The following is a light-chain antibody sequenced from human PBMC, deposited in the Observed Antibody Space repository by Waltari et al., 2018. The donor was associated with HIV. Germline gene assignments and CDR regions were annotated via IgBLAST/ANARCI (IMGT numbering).Light chain of an antibody. CDR2: WAS. CDR3: QQYYTTPWT. Sequence: DIVMTQSPDSLAVSLGERATINCKSSQSLLYSSNNKNYLAWYQQKPGQPPKLLIYWASTRESGVPDRVSGSGSGTDFTLTISSLQAADGAVYYCQQYYTTPWTFGQGTKVELK. J-gene: IGKJ1*01. V-gene: IGKV4-1*01. CDR1: QSLLYSSNNKNY.